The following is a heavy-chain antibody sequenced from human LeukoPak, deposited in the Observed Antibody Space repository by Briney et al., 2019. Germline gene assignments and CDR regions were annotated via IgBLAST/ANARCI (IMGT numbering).Heavy chain of an antibody. CDR3: ARAIPGFGGLLNWFDP. V-gene: IGHV1-69*13. Sequence: RWASVKVSCKASGGTFSSYAISWVRQAPGQGLEWMGGIIPIFGTANYAQKFQGRVTITADESTSTAYMELSSLRSDDTAVYYCARAIPGFGGLLNWFDPWGQGTLVTVSS. CDR2: IIPIFGTA. J-gene: IGHJ5*02. D-gene: IGHD3-10*01. CDR1: GGTFSSYA.